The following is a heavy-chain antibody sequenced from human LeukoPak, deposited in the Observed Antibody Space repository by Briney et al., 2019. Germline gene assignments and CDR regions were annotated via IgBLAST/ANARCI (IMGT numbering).Heavy chain of an antibody. Sequence: ASVKVSCKASGYTFTDYFIHWVRQAPRQGLEWMGWINPNNGDTKYIQKFQGRVTMTRDTSISTAYMELSSLRSDDAAVYYCASKKIAPHIGAGDMWGQGTMVSISS. V-gene: IGHV1-2*02. J-gene: IGHJ3*02. CDR2: INPNNGDT. D-gene: IGHD5-12*01. CDR3: ASKKIAPHIGAGDM. CDR1: GYTFTDYF.